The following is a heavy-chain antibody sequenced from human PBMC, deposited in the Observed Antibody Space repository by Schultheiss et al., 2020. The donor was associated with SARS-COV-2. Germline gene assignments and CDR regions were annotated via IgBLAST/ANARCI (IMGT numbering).Heavy chain of an antibody. D-gene: IGHD2-2*01. CDR2: ISYDGSNK. CDR1: GFTFSSYG. J-gene: IGHJ6*03. CDR3: ARVAVVPAAMGEGYYYYYMDV. Sequence: GGSLRLSCAASGFTFSSYGMHWVRQAPGKGLEWVAVISYDGSNKYYADSVKGRFTISRDNAKNSLYLQMNSLRAEDTAVYYCARVAVVPAAMGEGYYYYYMDVWGKGTTVTVSS. V-gene: IGHV3-33*05.